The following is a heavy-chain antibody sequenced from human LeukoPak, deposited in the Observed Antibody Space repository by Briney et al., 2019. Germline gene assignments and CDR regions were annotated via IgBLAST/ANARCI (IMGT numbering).Heavy chain of an antibody. J-gene: IGHJ4*02. CDR2: IKQDESEK. CDR1: GFTFSSYW. D-gene: IGHD6-6*01. CDR3: ARVYGSWYFDY. V-gene: IGHV3-7*04. Sequence: PGGSLGLSCAASGFTFSSYWMSWVRQAPGKGLEWVANIKQDESEKYYVDSVKGRFTISRDNAKNSLYLQMNTLRAEDTAVYYCARVYGSWYFDYWGQGILVTVSS.